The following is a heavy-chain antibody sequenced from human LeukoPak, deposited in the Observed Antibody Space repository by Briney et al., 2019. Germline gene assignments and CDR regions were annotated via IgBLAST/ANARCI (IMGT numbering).Heavy chain of an antibody. V-gene: IGHV4-59*01. D-gene: IGHD3-3*01. J-gene: IGHJ6*03. CDR2: IYYSGST. Sequence: SETLSPTCAVYGGSLSGYYWSWIRQPPGKGLEWIGYIYYSGSTNYNPSLKSRVTISVDTSKNQFSLKLSSVTAADTAVYYCARDFWSGYYYYMDVWGKGTTVTVSS. CDR3: ARDFWSGYYYYMDV. CDR1: GGSLSGYY.